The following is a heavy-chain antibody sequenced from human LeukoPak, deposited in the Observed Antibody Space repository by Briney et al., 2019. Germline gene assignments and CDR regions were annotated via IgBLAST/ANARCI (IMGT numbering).Heavy chain of an antibody. D-gene: IGHD2-2*01. V-gene: IGHV3-33*01. J-gene: IGHJ4*02. Sequence: GRSLRLSCAASGFTFSSYGMHWVRQAPGKGLEWVAVIWYDGSNKYYADSVKGRFTISRDNSKNTLYLQMNSLRAEDTAVYYCARDYCSSTSCYEGPAYYFDYWGQGTLVTVSP. CDR1: GFTFSSYG. CDR3: ARDYCSSTSCYEGPAYYFDY. CDR2: IWYDGSNK.